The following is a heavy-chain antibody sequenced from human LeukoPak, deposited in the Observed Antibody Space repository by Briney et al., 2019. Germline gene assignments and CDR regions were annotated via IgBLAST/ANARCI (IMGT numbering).Heavy chain of an antibody. J-gene: IGHJ4*02. V-gene: IGHV3-53*01. CDR1: GFSVSGNF. CDR3: GRGSGL. Sequence: PGGSLRLSCAASGFSVSGNFMGWVRQAPGRGLECVSVLSDDGITYYAESVKGRFTISRDSSKNMVYLHMTSLRVADTAVYYCGRGSGLWGQGTLLTVSS. CDR2: LSDDGIT.